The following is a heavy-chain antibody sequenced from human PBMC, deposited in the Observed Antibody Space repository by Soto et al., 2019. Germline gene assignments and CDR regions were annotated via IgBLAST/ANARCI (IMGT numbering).Heavy chain of an antibody. CDR3: ARVGDSSSWYERDMDV. V-gene: IGHV3-48*02. J-gene: IGHJ6*02. CDR2: ISSSSSTI. CDR1: GFTFSSYS. Sequence: PGGSLRLSCAASGFTFSSYSMNWVRQAPGKGLEWVSYISSSSSTIHYADSVKGRFTISRDNAKNSLYLQMNSLRDEDTAVYYCARVGDSSSWYERDMDVWGQGTTVTVSS. D-gene: IGHD6-13*01.